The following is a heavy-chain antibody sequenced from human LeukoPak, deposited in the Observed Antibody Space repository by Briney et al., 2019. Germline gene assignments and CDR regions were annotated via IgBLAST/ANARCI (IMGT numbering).Heavy chain of an antibody. D-gene: IGHD3-16*02. Sequence: PSETLSLTCTVSGGSISSSNYYWGWIRQPPGKGLEWIGTFYYSGSTFYNPSLKSRVTISVDTSKNQFSLKLSSVTAADTAVYYCARHLSRAEYFQHWGQGTLVTVSS. CDR1: GGSISSSNYY. V-gene: IGHV4-39*01. J-gene: IGHJ1*01. CDR2: FYYSGST. CDR3: ARHLSRAEYFQH.